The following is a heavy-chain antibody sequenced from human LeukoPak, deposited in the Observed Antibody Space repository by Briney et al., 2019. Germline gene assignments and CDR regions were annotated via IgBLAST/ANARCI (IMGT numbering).Heavy chain of an antibody. CDR2: ISSSGSTI. CDR3: AKDPDCTSGVCYTFFDY. Sequence: GGSLRLSCAASGFTFSDYYMSWIRQAPGKGLEWVSYISSSGSTIYYADSVKGRFTISRDNAKNSLYLQMNSLRAEDTAVYYCAKDPDCTSGVCYTFFDYWGQGTLVTVSS. CDR1: GFTFSDYY. V-gene: IGHV3-11*01. D-gene: IGHD2-8*01. J-gene: IGHJ4*02.